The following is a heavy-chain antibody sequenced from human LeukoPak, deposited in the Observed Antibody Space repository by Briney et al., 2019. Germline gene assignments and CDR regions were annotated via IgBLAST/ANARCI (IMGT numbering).Heavy chain of an antibody. CDR3: ARGPLPTVTTLLYYFDY. V-gene: IGHV4-59*01. D-gene: IGHD4-17*01. Sequence: SETLSLTCTVSGGSISSYYWSWIRQPPGKGLEWIGYIYYSGSTNYNPSLKSRVTISVDTSKNQFSLELSSVTAADTAVYYCARGPLPTVTTLLYYFDYWGQGSLVTVSS. J-gene: IGHJ4*02. CDR1: GGSISSYY. CDR2: IYYSGST.